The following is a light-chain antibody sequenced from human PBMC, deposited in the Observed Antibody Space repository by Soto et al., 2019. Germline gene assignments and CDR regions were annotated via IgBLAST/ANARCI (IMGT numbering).Light chain of an antibody. Sequence: EIGLTQSPGTLSLSPGERATLSCRASQSVSSSYLAWYQQKPGQAPRLLIYGASSRATGIPDRFSGSGSGTAFTLTISRLEPEDFAVYYCQQYGSSLGVIFGGGTKVEIK. CDR3: QQYGSSLGVI. CDR2: GAS. J-gene: IGKJ4*01. CDR1: QSVSSSY. V-gene: IGKV3-20*01.